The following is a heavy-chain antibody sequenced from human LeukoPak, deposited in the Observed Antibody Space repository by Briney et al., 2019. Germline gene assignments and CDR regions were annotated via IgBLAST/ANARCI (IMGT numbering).Heavy chain of an antibody. V-gene: IGHV4-34*01. Sequence: SETLSLTCAVYGGSFSGYYWSWIRQSPGKGLEWIGEISHSGSTYYNPSLKSRVTISLDTSKNQFSLKLSSVTAADTAVYYCARGVSDQNWGQGTLVTVSS. CDR3: ARGVSDQN. CDR1: GGSFSGYY. CDR2: ISHSGST. J-gene: IGHJ4*02.